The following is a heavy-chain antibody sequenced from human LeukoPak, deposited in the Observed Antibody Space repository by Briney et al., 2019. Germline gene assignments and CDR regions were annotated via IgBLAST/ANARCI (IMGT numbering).Heavy chain of an antibody. J-gene: IGHJ3*01. D-gene: IGHD6-6*01. CDR3: AREYSSSSGRRAFDV. CDR2: IYYSGTT. Sequence: SETLSLTCTVSGVSISSYYWSWIRQPPGKGLEWIGYIYYSGTTNYNPSLKSRVTISVDTSKNQFSLKLSSVTAADTAVYYCAREYSSSSGRRAFDVWGQGTMVTVSS. V-gene: IGHV4-59*08. CDR1: GVSISSYY.